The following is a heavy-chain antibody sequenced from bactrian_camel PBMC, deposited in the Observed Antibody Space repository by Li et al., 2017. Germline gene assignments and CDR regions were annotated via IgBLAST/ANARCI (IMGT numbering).Heavy chain of an antibody. J-gene: IGHJ6*01. CDR1: GSIYRLY. CDR3: AAEFVLFRHPEGSRTACRDFRY. CDR2: LYDAAGMS. V-gene: IGHV3S54*01. Sequence: HVQLVESGGGLVQPGGSLRLSCSVSGSIYRLYLGWFRQAPGKEREGVAALYDAAGMSYYADSVKGRFTMSRDNAKNTWYLQSDSLKPEDTAMYYCAAEFVLFRHPEGSRTACRDFRYWGQGTQVTVS. D-gene: IGHD5*01.